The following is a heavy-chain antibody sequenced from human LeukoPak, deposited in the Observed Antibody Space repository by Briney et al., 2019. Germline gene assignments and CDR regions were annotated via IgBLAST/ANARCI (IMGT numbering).Heavy chain of an antibody. V-gene: IGHV3-53*05. Sequence: GGSLRLSCAASGFTVSSNYMSWVRQAPGKGLEWVSVIYSGGSTYYADSVKGRFTISRDNSKNTLYLQMNSLRAEDTAVYYCAKGGYYGSGSYPPDWFDPWGQGTLVTVSS. CDR2: IYSGGST. J-gene: IGHJ5*02. D-gene: IGHD3-10*01. CDR1: GFTVSSNY. CDR3: AKGGYYGSGSYPPDWFDP.